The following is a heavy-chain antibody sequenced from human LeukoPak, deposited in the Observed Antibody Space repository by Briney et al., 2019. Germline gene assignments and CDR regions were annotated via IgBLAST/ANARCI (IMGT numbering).Heavy chain of an antibody. CDR1: GGTFSSYA. CDR3: ARGLVAAAGYNWFDP. CDR2: IIPILGIA. Sequence: ASVKVSCKASGGTFSSYAISWVRQAPGQGLEWMGRIIPILGIANYAQKLQGRVTMTTDTSTSTAYMELRSLRSDDTAVYYCARGLVAAAGYNWFDPWGQGTLVTVSS. V-gene: IGHV1-69*04. J-gene: IGHJ5*02. D-gene: IGHD6-13*01.